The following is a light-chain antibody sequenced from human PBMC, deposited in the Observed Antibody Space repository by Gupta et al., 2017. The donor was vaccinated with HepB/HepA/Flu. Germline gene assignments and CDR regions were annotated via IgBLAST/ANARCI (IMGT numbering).Light chain of an antibody. CDR2: GTS. Sequence: EVVLTQAPGRLSLSPGERATLSCRASQSVASSYLAWYQQKPGQAPRLLIYGTSSRATGIPDRFSGSGSGPDFTLTISRLEPEDFAMYYWQHSGGSPWTFGQGTKVEI. CDR3: QHSGGSPWT. CDR1: QSVASSY. V-gene: IGKV3-20*01. J-gene: IGKJ1*01.